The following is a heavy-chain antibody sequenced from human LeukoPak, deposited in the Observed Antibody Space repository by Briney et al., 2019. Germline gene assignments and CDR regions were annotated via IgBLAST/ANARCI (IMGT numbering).Heavy chain of an antibody. Sequence: SETLSLTCTVSGGSISSYYWSWTRQPPGKGLEWIGYIYYSGSTNYNPSLKSRVTISVDTSKNQFSLKLSSVTAADTAVYYCAGAAGVYYYYGMDVWGQGTTVTVSS. D-gene: IGHD2-8*01. CDR2: IYYSGST. CDR1: GGSISSYY. CDR3: AGAAGVYYYYGMDV. J-gene: IGHJ6*02. V-gene: IGHV4-59*01.